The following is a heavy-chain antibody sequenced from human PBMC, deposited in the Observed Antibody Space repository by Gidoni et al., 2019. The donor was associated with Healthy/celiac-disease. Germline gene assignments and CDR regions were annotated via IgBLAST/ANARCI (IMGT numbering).Heavy chain of an antibody. D-gene: IGHD3-10*01. CDR3: ARDELLWFGEFYSTPLDY. Sequence: EVQLVESGGGLVQPGGSLSLSCAASGFTFSSYSMNWVRQAPGKGLEWVSYISSSSSTIYYADSVKGRFTISRDNAKNSLYLQMNSLRAEDTAVYYCARDELLWFGEFYSTPLDYWGQGTLVTVSS. J-gene: IGHJ4*02. CDR2: ISSSSSTI. V-gene: IGHV3-48*01. CDR1: GFTFSSYS.